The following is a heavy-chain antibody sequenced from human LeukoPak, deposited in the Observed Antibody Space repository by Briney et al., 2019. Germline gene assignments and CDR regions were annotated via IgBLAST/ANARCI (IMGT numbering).Heavy chain of an antibody. Sequence: SETLSLTCTVSGGSISSYYWSWIRQPPGKGLEWIGKVDYRGITQYDPSLKSRVIMSLDTSKNQFSLILSSVTAADTAMYYCAKYASGTMRDYWGQGTLVTVSP. V-gene: IGHV4-59*04. CDR1: GGSISSYY. D-gene: IGHD3-10*01. CDR2: VDYRGIT. CDR3: AKYASGTMRDY. J-gene: IGHJ4*02.